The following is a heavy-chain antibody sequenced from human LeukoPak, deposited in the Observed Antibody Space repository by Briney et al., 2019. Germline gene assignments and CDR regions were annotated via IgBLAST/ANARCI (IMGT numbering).Heavy chain of an antibody. J-gene: IGHJ6*02. CDR2: ICAGGVAT. Sequence: PGASLRLSCAACGFTFTTYAMTGVRQARGKGLEWVSSICAGGVATFYTDSVKGRFTLSRDNSMNTLYLQMNSLRAADTAVYYCGRPTKFWLIRGDGVDVWGQGTTVTVSS. CDR3: GRPTKFWLIRGDGVDV. CDR1: GFTFTTYA. D-gene: IGHD3-10*01. V-gene: IGHV3-23*01.